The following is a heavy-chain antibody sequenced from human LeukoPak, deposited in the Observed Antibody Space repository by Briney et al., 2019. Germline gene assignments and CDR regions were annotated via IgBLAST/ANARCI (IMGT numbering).Heavy chain of an antibody. D-gene: IGHD5-18*01. CDR3: ARGADTAMLDDYYYGMDV. Sequence: SVKVSFKASGGTFSSYAISWVRQAPGQGLERMGRIIPILGIANYAQKFQGRVTITADKSTSTAYMELSSLRSEDTAVYYCARGADTAMLDDYYYGMDVWGQGTTVTVSS. J-gene: IGHJ6*02. CDR1: GGTFSSYA. V-gene: IGHV1-69*04. CDR2: IIPILGIA.